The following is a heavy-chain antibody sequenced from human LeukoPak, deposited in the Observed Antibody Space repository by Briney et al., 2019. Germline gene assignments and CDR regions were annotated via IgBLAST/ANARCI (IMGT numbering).Heavy chain of an antibody. D-gene: IGHD6-6*01. Sequence: SETLSLTCTVSGGSISSSSYYWGWIRQPPGKGLEWIGSIYYSGSTYHNPSLKSRVTISVDTSKNQFSLKLSSVTAADTAVYYCARRGRQLVRGFDPWGQGTLVTVSS. CDR2: IYYSGST. V-gene: IGHV4-39*07. CDR3: ARRGRQLVRGFDP. J-gene: IGHJ5*02. CDR1: GGSISSSSYY.